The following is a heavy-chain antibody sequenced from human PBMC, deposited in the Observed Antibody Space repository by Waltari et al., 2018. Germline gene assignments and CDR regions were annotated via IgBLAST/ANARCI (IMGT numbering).Heavy chain of an antibody. J-gene: IGHJ4*02. Sequence: QLQLQESGPGLVKPSETLSPTCAVSGSSLRTGYYWGWIRPPPGKGLEWIGSIYHSWSTYYNPSLKSRVTISVDTSKNQFSLKLSSVTAADTAVYYCASGGYGGNDYWGQGTLVTVSS. V-gene: IGHV4-38-2*01. D-gene: IGHD2-15*01. CDR3: ASGGYGGNDY. CDR2: IYHSWST. CDR1: GSSLRTGYY.